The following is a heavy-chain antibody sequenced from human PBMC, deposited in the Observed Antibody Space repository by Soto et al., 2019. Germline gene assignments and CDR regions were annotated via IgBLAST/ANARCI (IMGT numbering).Heavy chain of an antibody. Sequence: SQTLSLTCAISGDSVSSNSAAWNWIRQSPSRGLEWLGGTYYRSKWYNDYAVSVKSRITINPDTSKNQFSLQLNSVTPEDTAVYYCARAHYDILTGYYTSYYYYGMDVWGQGTTVTVSS. V-gene: IGHV6-1*01. J-gene: IGHJ6*02. CDR2: TYYRSKWYN. D-gene: IGHD3-9*01. CDR3: ARAHYDILTGYYTSYYYYGMDV. CDR1: GDSVSSNSAA.